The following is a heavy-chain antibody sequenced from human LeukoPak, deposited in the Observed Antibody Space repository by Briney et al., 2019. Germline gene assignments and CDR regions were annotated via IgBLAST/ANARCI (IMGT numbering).Heavy chain of an antibody. V-gene: IGHV4-34*01. J-gene: IGHJ6*03. CDR3: ARGGAYSSGRYAGIRPNMDV. CDR1: GGSFSGYY. Sequence: SETLSLTCAVYGGSFSGYYWSWIRQPPGKGLEWIGEINHSGSSNYNPSLESRVTISVDTSKNQFSLKLSSVTAADTAVYYCARGGAYSSGRYAGIRPNMDVWGKGTTVTVSS. D-gene: IGHD6-19*01. CDR2: INHSGSS.